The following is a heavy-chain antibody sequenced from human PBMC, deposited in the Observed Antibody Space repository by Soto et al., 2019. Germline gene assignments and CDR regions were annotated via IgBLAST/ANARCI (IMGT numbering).Heavy chain of an antibody. CDR1: GGSISSGGYY. J-gene: IGHJ2*01. D-gene: IGHD6-13*01. Sequence: QVQLQESGPGLVKPSQTLSLTCTVSGGSISSGGYYWSWIRQHPGKGLEWIGYIYYSGSTYYNPSLKSRVTISVDTSKNQFSLKLSSVTAADTAVYYCARDRGHVDIAAAGGYWYFDLWGRGTLVTVSS. CDR3: ARDRGHVDIAAAGGYWYFDL. CDR2: IYYSGST. V-gene: IGHV4-31*03.